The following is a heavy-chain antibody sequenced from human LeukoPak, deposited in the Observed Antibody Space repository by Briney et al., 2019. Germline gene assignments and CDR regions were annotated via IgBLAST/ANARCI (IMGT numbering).Heavy chain of an antibody. V-gene: IGHV2-70*11. CDR2: IDWDDDK. Sequence: SGPTLLNPTPTLTLTCTFSGFSLSTRGMCVSWIRQPPGEALEWLSRIDWDDDKYYSTSLKTRLTISKDTSKNQVVLTMTNMDPVDTATYYCARIPGYSSSWRQYYFDYWGQGTLVTVSS. D-gene: IGHD6-13*01. CDR1: GFSLSTRGMC. J-gene: IGHJ4*02. CDR3: ARIPGYSSSWRQYYFDY.